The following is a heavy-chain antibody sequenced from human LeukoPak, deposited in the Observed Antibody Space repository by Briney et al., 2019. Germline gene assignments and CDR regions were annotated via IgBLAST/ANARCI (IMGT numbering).Heavy chain of an antibody. CDR1: GFTFSSYA. CDR3: ASEQFGGGDYEFDIYYYGMDV. V-gene: IGHV3-30*04. Sequence: PGRSLRLSCAASGFTFSSYAMHWVRQAPGKGLEWVAVISYDGSNKYYADSVKGRFTISRDNSKNTLYLQMNSLRAEDTAVYYCASEQFGGGDYEFDIYYYGMDVWGQGTTVTVSS. CDR2: ISYDGSNK. J-gene: IGHJ6*02. D-gene: IGHD4-17*01.